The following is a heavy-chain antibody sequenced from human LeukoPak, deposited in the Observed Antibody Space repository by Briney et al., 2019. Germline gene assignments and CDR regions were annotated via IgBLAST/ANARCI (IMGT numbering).Heavy chain of an antibody. CDR2: IIPIFGIA. V-gene: IGHV1-69*04. CDR3: ARDKGAYCSGGSCYSRSDAFDI. CDR1: GGTLSSYA. J-gene: IGHJ3*02. Sequence: SVKVSCKASGGTLSSYAISWVRQAPGQGLEWMGRIIPIFGIANYAQKFQGRVTITADKSTSTAYMELSSLRSEDTAVYYCARDKGAYCSGGSCYSRSDAFDIWGQGTMVTVSS. D-gene: IGHD2-15*01.